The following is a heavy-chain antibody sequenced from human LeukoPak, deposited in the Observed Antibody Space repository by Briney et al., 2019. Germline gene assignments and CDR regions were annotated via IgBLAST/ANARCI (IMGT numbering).Heavy chain of an antibody. CDR2: INWNGGST. CDR1: GFTFDDYG. Sequence: PGGSLRLSCATTGFTFDDYGMTWVREAPGKELEWVSGINWNGGSTGYADSVKGRFTISRDNAKNSLYLQMNSLRAEDTALYHCARGGYSGYYYYMDVWGKGTTVTISS. CDR3: ARGGYSGYYYYMDV. V-gene: IGHV3-20*01. J-gene: IGHJ6*03. D-gene: IGHD5-18*01.